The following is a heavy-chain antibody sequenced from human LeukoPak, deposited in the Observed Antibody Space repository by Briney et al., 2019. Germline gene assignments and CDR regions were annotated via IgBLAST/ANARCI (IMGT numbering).Heavy chain of an antibody. CDR2: IYYSGST. CDR1: GGSISSSSYY. Sequence: SETLSLTCTVSGGSISSSSYYWGWIRQPPGKGLEWIGSIYYSGSTNYNPSLNSRVTISLDTSKNQFSLKLTSVTAADTALYFCSRDHWDLSDSSPTDYWGQGALVTVS. J-gene: IGHJ4*02. V-gene: IGHV4-39*07. CDR3: SRDHWDLSDSSPTDY. D-gene: IGHD7-27*01.